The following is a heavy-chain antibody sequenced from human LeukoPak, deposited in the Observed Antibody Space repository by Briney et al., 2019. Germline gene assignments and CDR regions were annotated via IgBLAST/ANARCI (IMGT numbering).Heavy chain of an antibody. CDR2: IYSDNT. J-gene: IGHJ6*03. D-gene: IGHD3-9*01. CDR1: GFTVSSNS. Sequence: GGSLRLSCTVSGFTVSSNSMSWVRQAPGKGLEWVSFIYSDNTHYSDSVKGRFTISRDNSKNTLYLQMNSLRAEDTAVYYCARDNSDILTGYYVRYYYYYMDVWGKGTTVTVSS. V-gene: IGHV3-53*01. CDR3: ARDNSDILTGYYVRYYYYYMDV.